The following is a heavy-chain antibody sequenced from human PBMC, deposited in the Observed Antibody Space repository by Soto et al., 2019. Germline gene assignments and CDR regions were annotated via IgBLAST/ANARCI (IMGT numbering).Heavy chain of an antibody. CDR1: GGTFSSYA. CDR2: IIPIFGTA. J-gene: IGHJ6*02. V-gene: IGHV1-69*12. D-gene: IGHD2-15*01. CDR3: ARADSSCSGGSCYSDRGMDV. Sequence: QVQLVQSGAEVKKPGSSVKVSCKASGGTFSSYAISWVRQAPGQGREWMGGIIPIFGTANYAQKFQGRVTITADESTSTAYMELSSLRSEDTAVYYCARADSSCSGGSCYSDRGMDVWGQGTTVTVSS.